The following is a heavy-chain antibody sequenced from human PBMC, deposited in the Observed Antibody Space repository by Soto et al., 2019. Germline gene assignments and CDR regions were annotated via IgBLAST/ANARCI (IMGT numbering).Heavy chain of an antibody. D-gene: IGHD4-17*01. CDR1: GASITSYY. J-gene: IGHJ6*02. CDR3: ARSSGDDFFYYGMDV. CDR2: VYARGAT. V-gene: IGHV4-4*07. Sequence: QVELQESGPGLVKPSETLSLTCSVSGASITSYYWSWSRQSAGEGLQWIGRVYARGATNYNPSLKSRVTISGDTSKNQFSLKLTSVTAADTAVYYCARSSGDDFFYYGMDVWGHGTTVTVSS.